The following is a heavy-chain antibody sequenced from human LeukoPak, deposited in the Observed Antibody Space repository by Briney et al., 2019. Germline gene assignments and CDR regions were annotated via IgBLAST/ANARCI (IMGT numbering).Heavy chain of an antibody. CDR1: GFTFSSYA. J-gene: IGHJ4*02. CDR3: ARDSSSSLDY. D-gene: IGHD6-6*01. Sequence: AESLTLTCAASGFTFSSYAKHWVRQAQGPGLERVAVISYDGSNKYYADSVKGRFTISRDNSKNTLYLQMNSLRAEDTAVYYCARDSSSSLDYWGQGTLVTVSS. CDR2: ISYDGSNK. V-gene: IGHV3-30*04.